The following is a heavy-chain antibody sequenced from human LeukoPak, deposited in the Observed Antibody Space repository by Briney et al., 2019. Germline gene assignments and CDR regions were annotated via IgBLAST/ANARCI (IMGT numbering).Heavy chain of an antibody. CDR1: GGSISSGGYY. Sequence: PSETLSLTCTVSGGSISSGGYYWSWIRRHPGKGLEWIAYIYYSGSTYYNPSLKSRVTISVDTSKNQFSLKLSSVTAADTAVYYCARADYSSSWFLDYWGQGTLVTVSS. V-gene: IGHV4-31*03. CDR2: IYYSGST. CDR3: ARADYSSSWFLDY. D-gene: IGHD6-13*01. J-gene: IGHJ4*02.